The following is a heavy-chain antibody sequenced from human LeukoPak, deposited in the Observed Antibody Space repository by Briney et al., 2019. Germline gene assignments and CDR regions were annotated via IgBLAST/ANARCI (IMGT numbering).Heavy chain of an antibody. CDR1: GYTFTSYG. J-gene: IGHJ5*02. V-gene: IGHV1-18*01. CDR2: ISAYNGNT. CDR3: ARAEIYCTNGVCRSNWFDP. Sequence: ASVKVSCKASGYTFTSYGISWVRQAPGQGLEWMGWISAYNGNTNYAQKLQGRVTITTDTSTSTAYMELRSLRSDDTAVYYCARAEIYCTNGVCRSNWFDPWGQGTLVTVSS. D-gene: IGHD2-8*01.